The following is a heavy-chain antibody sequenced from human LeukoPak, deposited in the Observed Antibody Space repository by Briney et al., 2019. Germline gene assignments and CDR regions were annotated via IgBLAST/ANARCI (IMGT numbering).Heavy chain of an antibody. J-gene: IGHJ5*02. CDR1: GGTFSSHY. CDR3: ARDRGGNTYWFDP. V-gene: IGHV1-46*01. CDR2: INPSGGST. Sequence: ASVKVSCKASGGTFSSHYIHWVRQAPGQGLEWMGIINPSGGSTSYAQMFQGRVTMTRDTSTSTVYMELSSLRSEDTAVYYCARDRGGNTYWFDPWGQGTLVTVSS. D-gene: IGHD4-23*01.